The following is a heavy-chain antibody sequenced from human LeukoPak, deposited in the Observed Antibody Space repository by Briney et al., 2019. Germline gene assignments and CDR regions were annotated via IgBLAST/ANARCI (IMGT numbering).Heavy chain of an antibody. D-gene: IGHD6-13*01. CDR1: GLTFSGYI. Sequence: GGSLRLSCAASGLTFSGYIMNWDRQAPGKGLEWVSSISTSGTYMDYADSVKGRFIISRDNSKNSLFLQMNSLRAEDTAVYSCARGIAAAGHGMDVWGQGTTVTVSS. CDR3: ARGIAAAGHGMDV. CDR2: ISTSGTYM. J-gene: IGHJ6*02. V-gene: IGHV3-21*01.